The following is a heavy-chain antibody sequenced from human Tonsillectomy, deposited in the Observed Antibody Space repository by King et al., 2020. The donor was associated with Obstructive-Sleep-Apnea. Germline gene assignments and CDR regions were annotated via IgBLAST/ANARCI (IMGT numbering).Heavy chain of an antibody. CDR3: ARAFMVRGVISWFDP. D-gene: IGHD3-10*01. CDR1: GYSFTSYW. J-gene: IGHJ5*02. V-gene: IGHV5-51*01. Sequence: QLVQSGAEVKKPGESLKISCKGSGYSFTSYWIGWVRQMPGKGLEWMGSIYPGDSDTRYSPSFQGQVTLSADKSISTAYLQWSSLKASDTAMSYFARAFMVRGVISWFDPWGQGTLVTVSS. CDR2: IYPGDSDT.